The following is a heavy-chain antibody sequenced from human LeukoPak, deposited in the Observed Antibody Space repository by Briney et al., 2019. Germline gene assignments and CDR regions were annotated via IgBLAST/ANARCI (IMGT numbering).Heavy chain of an antibody. CDR1: GGSINGYY. V-gene: IGHV4-34*12. D-gene: IGHD6-13*01. CDR3: ARDQSVRSWYFDY. J-gene: IGHJ4*02. CDR2: IFHSGST. Sequence: SETLSLTCIVSGGSINGYYWSWIRQPPGKGLEWIGEIFHSGSTNYNPSLKSRVTISIDTSRNQFSLKLSSVTAADTAVYYCARDQSVRSWYFDYWGQGTLVTVSS.